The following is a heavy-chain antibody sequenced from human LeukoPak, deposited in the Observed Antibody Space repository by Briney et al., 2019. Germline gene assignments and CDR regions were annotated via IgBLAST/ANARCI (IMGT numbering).Heavy chain of an antibody. D-gene: IGHD5-18*01. Sequence: GGSLRLSCAASGFTFSSYSMNWVRQAPGKGLEWVSSISSSSSYIYYADSVKGRFTISRDNAKKTLYLQMNSLRAEDTAVYYCARHLSGVTGYTYGRGIDYWGQGTLVTVSS. CDR2: ISSSSSYI. CDR1: GFTFSSYS. J-gene: IGHJ4*02. CDR3: ARHLSGVTGYTYGRGIDY. V-gene: IGHV3-21*01.